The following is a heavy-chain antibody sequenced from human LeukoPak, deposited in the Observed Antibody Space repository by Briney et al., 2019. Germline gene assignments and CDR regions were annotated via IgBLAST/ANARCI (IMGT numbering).Heavy chain of an antibody. V-gene: IGHV4-59*01. D-gene: IGHD3-3*01. CDR1: GGSISSYY. CDR3: ARVEEVAFDI. Sequence: SETLSLTCTVAGGSISSYYWSWIRQPPGKGLEWMGYTYYSGSTNYNPSLKSRVTISVDPSKNQSSLKLSSVTAAETAVYYCARVEEVAFDIWGQGTMVTVSS. J-gene: IGHJ3*02. CDR2: TYYSGST.